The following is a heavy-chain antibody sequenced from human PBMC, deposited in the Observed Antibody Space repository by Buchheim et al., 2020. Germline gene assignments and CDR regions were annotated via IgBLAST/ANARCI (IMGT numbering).Heavy chain of an antibody. CDR2: ISGSGATT. V-gene: IGHV3-23*04. J-gene: IGHJ4*02. CDR1: GFSFSGYA. D-gene: IGHD4-11*01. Sequence: EVQLVDSGGGLVQPGESLRLSCAASGFSFSGYAMSWVRQAPGKGLEWVSSISGSGATTFNADSVKGRFTISRDNSQNMLCLQMNSLRAEDTAVYFCAKGSRGYTNYYFDYWGQGTL. CDR3: AKGSRGYTNYYFDY.